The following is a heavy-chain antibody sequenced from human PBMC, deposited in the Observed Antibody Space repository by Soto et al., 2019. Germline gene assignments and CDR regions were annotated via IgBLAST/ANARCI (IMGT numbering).Heavy chain of an antibody. Sequence: QVQLVQSGAEEKKPGASVKVSCKASGYIFTTYAMHWVRQAPGQRLEWMGWINGGNGNTKYSREFQGRVTITGDTSASTAQMELSSLRSEDTAVYYCARGDYDFWSGPSDVWGQGTLVTVSS. J-gene: IGHJ4*02. CDR1: GYIFTTYA. CDR3: ARGDYDFWSGPSDV. CDR2: INGGNGNT. D-gene: IGHD3-3*01. V-gene: IGHV1-3*05.